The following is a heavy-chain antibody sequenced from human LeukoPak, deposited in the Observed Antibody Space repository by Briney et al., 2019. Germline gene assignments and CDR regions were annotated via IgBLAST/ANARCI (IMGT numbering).Heavy chain of an antibody. CDR3: ARASYCSSTSYYRFDY. CDR2: IWNDGSNK. J-gene: IGHJ4*02. V-gene: IGHV3-33*01. D-gene: IGHD2-2*01. Sequence: GGSLRPSCAASGFSFSTYGMHWVRQAPGKGLEWVAVIWNDGSNKYYEDSVKGRFTISRDNLKNTLYLQMNSLRAEDTAVYYCARASYCSSTSYYRFDYWGQGTLVIVSS. CDR1: GFSFSTYG.